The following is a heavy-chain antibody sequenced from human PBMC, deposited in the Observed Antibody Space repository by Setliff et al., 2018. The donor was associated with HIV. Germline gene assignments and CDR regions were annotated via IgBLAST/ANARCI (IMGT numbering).Heavy chain of an antibody. Sequence: ASETLSLTCTVSGDSIGSSSYYWAWIRQPPGKGLEWIGNIYYSGSTYYNPSLKTRVTISVDTSKNHVSLRLSSVTAADTAVYYCARGEFYCGTDCYWSSFDYWGQGILVTVSS. J-gene: IGHJ4*02. CDR1: GDSIGSSSYY. CDR2: IYYSGST. D-gene: IGHD2-21*02. CDR3: ARGEFYCGTDCYWSSFDY. V-gene: IGHV4-39*07.